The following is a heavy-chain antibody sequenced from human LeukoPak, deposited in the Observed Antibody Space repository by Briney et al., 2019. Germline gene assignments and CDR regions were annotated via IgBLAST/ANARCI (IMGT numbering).Heavy chain of an antibody. CDR2: IRSEPNSYAT. CDR1: GFTFGDFV. CDR3: TRSGNYYYYMGV. J-gene: IGHJ6*03. V-gene: IGHV3-73*01. D-gene: IGHD1-26*01. Sequence: GGSLKLSCSASGFTFGDFVINWVRQAPGKGLEWVGRIRSEPNSYATAYAASVKGRFTISREDSKNTTYLQMNSLKTEDTAVYYCTRSGNYYYYMGVWGKGTTVAVSS.